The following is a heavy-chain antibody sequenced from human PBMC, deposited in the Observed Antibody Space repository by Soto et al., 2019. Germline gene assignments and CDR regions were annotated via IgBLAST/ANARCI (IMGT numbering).Heavy chain of an antibody. Sequence: GGSLRLSCAASGFIFSSYPLHWVRQAPGKGLEWVAVISYDGSNKDYADSVKGRVTISRDNSKNTLYLEMNSLRADDTAVYYCARSWSSWYRGGIDYWGQGTLVTVSS. CDR3: ARSWSSWYRGGIDY. D-gene: IGHD6-13*01. CDR2: ISYDGSNK. V-gene: IGHV3-30-3*01. CDR1: GFIFSSYP. J-gene: IGHJ4*02.